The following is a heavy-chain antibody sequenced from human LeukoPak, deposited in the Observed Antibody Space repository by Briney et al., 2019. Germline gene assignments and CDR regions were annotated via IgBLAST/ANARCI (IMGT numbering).Heavy chain of an antibody. J-gene: IGHJ4*02. Sequence: GRSLRLSCAASAFIFSNHGMHWVRQAPGKGLEWVAVISYDGSNKYYADSVKGRFTISRDNSKNTLYLQMNSLRAEDTAVYYCAKVSSSSGWYYFDYWGQGTLVTVSS. D-gene: IGHD6-19*01. CDR2: ISYDGSNK. CDR1: AFIFSNHG. CDR3: AKVSSSSGWYYFDY. V-gene: IGHV3-30*18.